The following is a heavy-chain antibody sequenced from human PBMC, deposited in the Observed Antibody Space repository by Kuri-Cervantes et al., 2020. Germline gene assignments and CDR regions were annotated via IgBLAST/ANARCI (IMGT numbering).Heavy chain of an antibody. Sequence: ASVKVSCKASGYTFTGYYMHWVRQAPGQGLEWMGWINPNSGGTNYAQKFQGRVTMTRDTSISTAYMELSRLRSDDTAVYYCARVVVPAPYNWFGPWGQGTLVTVYS. CDR2: INPNSGGT. J-gene: IGHJ5*02. CDR3: ARVVVPAPYNWFGP. D-gene: IGHD2-2*01. CDR1: GYTFTGYY. V-gene: IGHV1-2*02.